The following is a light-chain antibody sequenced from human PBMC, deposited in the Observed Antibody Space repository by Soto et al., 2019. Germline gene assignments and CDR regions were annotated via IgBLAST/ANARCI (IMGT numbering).Light chain of an antibody. CDR3: SSYAGSNNYV. V-gene: IGLV2-8*01. CDR2: EVS. Sequence: LTQPPSETGSPGQSVTISCTGTSSDVGGYNYVSWYQQYPGKAPKLMIYEVSKRPSGVPDRFSGSKSGNTASLTVSGLQAEDEADYYCSSYAGSNNYVFGTGTKVTVL. J-gene: IGLJ1*01. CDR1: SSDVGGYNY.